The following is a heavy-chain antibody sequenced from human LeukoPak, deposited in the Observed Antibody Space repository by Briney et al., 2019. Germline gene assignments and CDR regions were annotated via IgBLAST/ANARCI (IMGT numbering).Heavy chain of an antibody. CDR1: GYSISSGYY. Sequence: SETLSLTCTVSGYSISSGYYWGWIRQPPGKGLEWIGSIYHSGSTYYNPSLKSRVTISVDTSKNQFSLKLSSVTAADTAVYYCARDGNDILTGYYTDYWGQGTLVTVSS. J-gene: IGHJ4*02. D-gene: IGHD3-9*01. CDR3: ARDGNDILTGYYTDY. CDR2: IYHSGST. V-gene: IGHV4-38-2*02.